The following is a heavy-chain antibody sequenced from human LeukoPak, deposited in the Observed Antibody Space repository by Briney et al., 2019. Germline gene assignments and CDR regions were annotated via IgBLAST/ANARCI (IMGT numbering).Heavy chain of an antibody. CDR1: GYTFTSYG. J-gene: IGHJ6*03. V-gene: IGHV1-18*01. CDR2: ISAYNGNT. D-gene: IGHD2-2*01. Sequence: ASVKVSCKASGYTFTSYGISWVRQAPGQGLEWMGWISAYNGNTNYAQKLQGRVTMTTDTSTSTAYMELRSLRSDDTAVYYCARLDIVVVPAAIPYYYYYMDVWGKGTTVTVSS. CDR3: ARLDIVVVPAAIPYYYYYMDV.